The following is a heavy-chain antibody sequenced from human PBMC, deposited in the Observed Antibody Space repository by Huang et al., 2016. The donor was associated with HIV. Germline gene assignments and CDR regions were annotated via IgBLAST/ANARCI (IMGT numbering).Heavy chain of an antibody. V-gene: IGHV1-2*02. CDR2: INPNSGAT. D-gene: IGHD2-8*01. Sequence: QGQLVQSGPEVKKPGASVTVSCKASGYSFTGSYMHWVRQAPGQGLDWMGGINPNSGATKYVQSLNGRVSITRDTSITTVYMELSSLRPDDTATYYCARTTGVHPAPRDEFNFWGQGTLVTVSS. CDR1: GYSFTGSY. J-gene: IGHJ3*01. CDR3: ARTTGVHPAPRDEFNF.